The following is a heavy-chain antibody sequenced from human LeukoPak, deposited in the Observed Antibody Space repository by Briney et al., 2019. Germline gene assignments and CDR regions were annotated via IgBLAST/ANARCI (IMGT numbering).Heavy chain of an antibody. D-gene: IGHD1-26*01. J-gene: IGHJ4*02. CDR3: ARAGDVGAVDH. CDR2: INHDGSEK. Sequence: GGSLRLSCAASEFTFYYYWMSWVRQTPGKGLEWVANINHDGSEKYYVDSVKGRFTISRDNAKNSLYLQMSSLRVDDTAVYYCARAGDVGAVDHWGQGTLVTVSS. V-gene: IGHV3-7*04. CDR1: EFTFYYYW.